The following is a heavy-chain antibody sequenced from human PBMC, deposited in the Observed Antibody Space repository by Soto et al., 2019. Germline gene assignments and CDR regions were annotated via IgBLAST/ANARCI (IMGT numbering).Heavy chain of an antibody. CDR2: IYYTGST. Sequence: SETLSLTCIVSGDSISNYYWSWIRQPPGKGLEWIGYIYYTGSTNYNPSLKSRVTISMDTSKNQLSLKLTSVTAADTAVYYCARRPVFACNWLAYLGQGTLFTV. V-gene: IGHV4-59*08. CDR3: ARRPVFACNWLAY. D-gene: IGHD1-20*01. CDR1: GDSISNYY. J-gene: IGHJ4*01.